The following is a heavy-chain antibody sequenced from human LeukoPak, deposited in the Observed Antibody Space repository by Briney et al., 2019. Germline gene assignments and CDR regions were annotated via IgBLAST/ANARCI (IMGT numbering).Heavy chain of an antibody. CDR3: ARVRGGYCSGTSCYNAFDI. J-gene: IGHJ3*02. CDR2: IKQDGSEK. CDR1: GFTFSSYW. Sequence: GGSLRLSCAASGFTFSSYWMDWVRQAPGKGLEWVANIKQDGSEKYYVSTVKGRFTISRDNAQNSLYLQMNSLRGEDTAVYYGARVRGGYCSGTSCYNAFDIWGQGTMVTVSS. V-gene: IGHV3-7*01. D-gene: IGHD2-2*02.